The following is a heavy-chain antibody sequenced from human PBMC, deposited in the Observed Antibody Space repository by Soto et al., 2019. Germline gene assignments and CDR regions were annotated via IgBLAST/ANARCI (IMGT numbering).Heavy chain of an antibody. J-gene: IGHJ4*02. CDR3: ARGKVRLPIDY. CDR1: GFTFSSYG. CDR2: ISYDGSNK. V-gene: IGHV3-30*03. Sequence: QVQLVESGGGVVQPGRSLRLSCAASGFTFSSYGMHWVRQAPGKGLEWVAVISYDGSNKYYADSVKGRFTISRDNSKNTLYLQMNSLRAEDTAVYYCARGKVRLPIDYWGQGTLVTVSS. D-gene: IGHD5-18*01.